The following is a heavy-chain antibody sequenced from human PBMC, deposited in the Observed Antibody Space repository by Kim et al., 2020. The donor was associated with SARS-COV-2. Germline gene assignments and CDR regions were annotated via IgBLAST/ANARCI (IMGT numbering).Heavy chain of an antibody. CDR3: ARTSRGSGYYPYYFDY. D-gene: IGHD3-22*01. V-gene: IGHV4-59*01. J-gene: IGHJ4*02. Sequence: PSLKSRVTISVDTSKNQFSLKLSSVTAADTAVYYCARTSRGSGYYPYYFDYWGQGTLVTVSS.